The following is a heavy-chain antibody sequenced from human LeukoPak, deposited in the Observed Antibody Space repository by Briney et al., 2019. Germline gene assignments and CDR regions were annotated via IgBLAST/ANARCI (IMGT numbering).Heavy chain of an antibody. J-gene: IGHJ5*02. Sequence: GASVKVSCKASGYTFTSYDINWVRQATGQGLEWMGWMNPNSGNTGYAQKFQGRVTMTRNTSISTAYMELRSLRSDDTAVYYCARVHGYCTNGVCFLFDPWGQGTLVTVSS. CDR1: GYTFTSYD. D-gene: IGHD2-8*01. CDR3: ARVHGYCTNGVCFLFDP. V-gene: IGHV1-8*01. CDR2: MNPNSGNT.